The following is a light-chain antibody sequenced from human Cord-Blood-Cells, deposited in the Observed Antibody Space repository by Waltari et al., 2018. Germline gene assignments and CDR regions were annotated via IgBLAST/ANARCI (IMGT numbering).Light chain of an antibody. CDR2: DVS. V-gene: IGLV2-14*01. J-gene: IGLJ1*01. Sequence: QSALTQPASESGSPGQSITISCTGTSSDVGGYNYVPWYQQHPGKAPKLMIYDVSNRPSGVSNRFSGSKSGNTASLTISGLQAEDEADYYCSSYTSSSTYVFGTGTKVTVL. CDR1: SSDVGGYNY. CDR3: SSYTSSSTYV.